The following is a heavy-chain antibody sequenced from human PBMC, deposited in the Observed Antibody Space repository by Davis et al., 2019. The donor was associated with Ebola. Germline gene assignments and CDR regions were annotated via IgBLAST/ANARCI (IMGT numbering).Heavy chain of an antibody. D-gene: IGHD3-3*01. Sequence: PGGSLRLSCAASGFTFSSYAMHWVRQAPGKGLEWVAVISYDGSNKYYADSVKGRFTISRDNSKNTLYLQMNSLRAEDTAVYYCARGPTRIYYDFWSGYYSTIDYWGQGTLVTVSS. J-gene: IGHJ4*02. CDR2: ISYDGSNK. CDR1: GFTFSSYA. CDR3: ARGPTRIYYDFWSGYYSTIDY. V-gene: IGHV3-30-3*01.